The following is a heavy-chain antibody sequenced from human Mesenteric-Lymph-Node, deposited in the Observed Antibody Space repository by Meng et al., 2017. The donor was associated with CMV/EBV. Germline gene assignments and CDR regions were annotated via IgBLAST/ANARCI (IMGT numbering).Heavy chain of an antibody. J-gene: IGHJ2*01. V-gene: IGHV1-18*04. CDR1: GYTFTSYG. CDR2: ISAYNGNT. D-gene: IGHD4-17*01. Sequence: KASGYTFTSYGISWVRQAPGQGLEWMGWISAYNGNTNYAQKLQGRATMTTDTSTSTAYMELRSLRSDDTAVYYCARATVTTSWYFDLWGRGTLVTVSS. CDR3: ARATVTTSWYFDL.